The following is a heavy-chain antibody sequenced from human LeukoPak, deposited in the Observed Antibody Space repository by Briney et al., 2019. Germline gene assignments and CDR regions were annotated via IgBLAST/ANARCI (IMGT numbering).Heavy chain of an antibody. V-gene: IGHV3-43*02. CDR2: ISGDGGST. CDR3: ARESDSSGWYDS. D-gene: IGHD3-22*01. CDR1: GFSFDDYA. J-gene: IGHJ5*01. Sequence: GGSLRLSRPAPGFSFDDYAIHRVRQAPGKGPESVSLISGDGGSTFYADSVKGRFTISRDNSNNSLYLQMSSLRSEDTSLYYCARESDSSGWYDSWAQGTLVSVSS.